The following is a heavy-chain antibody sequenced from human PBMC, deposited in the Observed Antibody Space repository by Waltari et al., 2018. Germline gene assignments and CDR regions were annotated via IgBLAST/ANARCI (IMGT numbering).Heavy chain of an antibody. CDR3: AKDGWGCSGGSCYSDYYGMDV. CDR2: ISGSGGST. Sequence: EVQLLESGGGLVQPGGSLRLSCAASGFTFSSYAMSWVRQAPGKGLEWVSAISGSGGSTYYADSLKGRFTTSRDNSKNPLYLQMNSLRAEDTAVYYCAKDGWGCSGGSCYSDYYGMDVWGQGTTVTVSS. J-gene: IGHJ6*02. CDR1: GFTFSSYA. D-gene: IGHD2-15*01. V-gene: IGHV3-23*01.